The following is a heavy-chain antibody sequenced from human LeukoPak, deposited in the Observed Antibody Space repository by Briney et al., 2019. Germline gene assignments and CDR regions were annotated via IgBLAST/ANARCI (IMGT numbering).Heavy chain of an antibody. Sequence: GGSLRLSCAASGFTFSSYSINWVRQAPGKGLEWVSSISSSSSYIYYADSVKGRFTISRDNSKNTLYLQMNSLRAEDTAVYYCARSIDYYYDSSGYFDYWGQGTLVTVSS. CDR2: ISSSSSYI. J-gene: IGHJ4*02. CDR1: GFTFSSYS. D-gene: IGHD3-22*01. V-gene: IGHV3-21*01. CDR3: ARSIDYYYDSSGYFDY.